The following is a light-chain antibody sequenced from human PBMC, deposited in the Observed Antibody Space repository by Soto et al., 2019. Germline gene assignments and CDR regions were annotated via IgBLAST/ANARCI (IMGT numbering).Light chain of an antibody. CDR3: CSYAGSYTWV. CDR2: DVS. CDR1: ISDVGGYNY. Sequence: QSALTQPRSVSGSPGQSVTISCTGTISDVGGYNYVSWYQQHPGKAPKLMIYDVSKRPSGVPDRFSGSKSGNTASLTISGLQAEDEADYYCCSYAGSYTWVFGGGTKL. V-gene: IGLV2-11*01. J-gene: IGLJ3*02.